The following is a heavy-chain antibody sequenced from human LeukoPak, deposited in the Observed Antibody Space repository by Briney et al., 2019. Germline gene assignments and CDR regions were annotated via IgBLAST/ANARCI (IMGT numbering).Heavy chain of an antibody. D-gene: IGHD6-19*01. CDR1: GGSISSYY. CDR3: ARRSSGWSSYYFDY. V-gene: IGHV4-59*01. J-gene: IGHJ4*02. Sequence: SETLSLTCTVSGGSISSYYWSWIRQPPGKGLEWLGYIYYSGSTNYNPSLKSRVTISVDTSKNQFSLKLSSVTAADTAVYYCARRSSGWSSYYFDYWGQGTLVTVSS. CDR2: IYYSGST.